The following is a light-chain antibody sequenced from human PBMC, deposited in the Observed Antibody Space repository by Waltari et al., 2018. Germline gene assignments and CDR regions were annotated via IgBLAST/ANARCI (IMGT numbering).Light chain of an antibody. V-gene: IGLV2-14*01. CDR2: DVS. J-gene: IGLJ2*01. CDR3: SSQSSNNVVL. Sequence: QSALTQPAPVSGSPAQSVTIFCTGTRNDVGGYNSFSWYQEHPGQAPRVIIYDVSDRPSGVSDRFSGSKSGNTASLTISGLQAEDEADYYCSSQSSNNVVLFGGGTKLTVL. CDR1: RNDVGGYNS.